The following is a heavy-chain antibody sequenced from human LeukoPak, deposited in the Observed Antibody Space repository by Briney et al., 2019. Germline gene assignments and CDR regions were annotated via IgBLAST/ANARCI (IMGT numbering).Heavy chain of an antibody. J-gene: IGHJ5*02. CDR3: ATLSQSAHQFPFDP. Sequence: SVKVSXKASGGTFSSYTISWVRQAPGQGLEWMGRIIPILGIANYAQKFQGRVTITADKSTSTAYMELSSLRSEDTAVYYCATLSQSAHQFPFDPWGQGTLVTVSS. CDR2: IIPILGIA. CDR1: GGTFSSYT. V-gene: IGHV1-69*02. D-gene: IGHD2-2*01.